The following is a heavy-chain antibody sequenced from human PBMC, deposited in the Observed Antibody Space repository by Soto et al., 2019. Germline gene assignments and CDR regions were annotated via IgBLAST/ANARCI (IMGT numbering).Heavy chain of an antibody. CDR3: ARTRGYFSHFDC. V-gene: IGHV1-3*05. CDR1: GYTFTSYA. D-gene: IGHD3-3*01. Sequence: QVQLVQSGAEEKKPGASVKVSCKASGYTFTSYAMHWVRQAPGQRLEWMGWINAGNGNTKYSQKFQGRVAITRDTSANTAYMDLSSLRSEDTVVYYCARTRGYFSHFDCWGQGTLVTVSS. CDR2: INAGNGNT. J-gene: IGHJ4*02.